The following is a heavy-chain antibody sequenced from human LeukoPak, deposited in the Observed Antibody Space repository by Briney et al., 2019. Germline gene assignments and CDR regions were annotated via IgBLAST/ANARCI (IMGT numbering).Heavy chain of an antibody. V-gene: IGHV4-59*01. J-gene: IGHJ4*02. CDR2: IYYSGST. CDR1: GGSISSYY. D-gene: IGHD3-10*01. Sequence: PSETLSLTCTVSGGSISSYYWSWIREPPGKGLEWIGYIYYSGSTNYNPSLKSRVTVSVDTSKNQFSLKLSSVTAADTAVYYCARDSYGSGSSQYWGQGTLVTVSS. CDR3: ARDSYGSGSSQY.